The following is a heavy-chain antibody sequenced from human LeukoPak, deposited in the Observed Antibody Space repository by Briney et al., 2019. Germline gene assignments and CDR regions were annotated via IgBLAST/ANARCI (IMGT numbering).Heavy chain of an antibody. Sequence: PGGSLRLSCAASGFTFSSYSMNWVRQAPGKGLEWVSYISSSSSTIYYADSVKGRFTISRDNAKNSLYLRMNSLRAEDTAVYYCARNGWPPEYMDVWGKGTTDTVSS. CDR2: ISSSSSTI. J-gene: IGHJ6*03. D-gene: IGHD1-14*01. CDR1: GFTFSSYS. CDR3: ARNGWPPEYMDV. V-gene: IGHV3-48*01.